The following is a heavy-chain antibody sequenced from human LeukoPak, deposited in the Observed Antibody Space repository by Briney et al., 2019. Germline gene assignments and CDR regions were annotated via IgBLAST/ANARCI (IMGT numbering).Heavy chain of an antibody. CDR2: IYYSGST. V-gene: IGHV4-59*11. CDR3: ASLARGYCSSTSCPRWFDP. J-gene: IGHJ5*02. D-gene: IGHD2-2*01. CDR1: GGSISSHY. Sequence: SETLSLTCTVSGGSISSHYWSWIRQPPGKGLEWIGYIYYSGSTYYNPSLKSRVTISVDTSKNQFSLKLSSVTAADTAVYYCASLARGYCSSTSCPRWFDPWGQGTLVTVSS.